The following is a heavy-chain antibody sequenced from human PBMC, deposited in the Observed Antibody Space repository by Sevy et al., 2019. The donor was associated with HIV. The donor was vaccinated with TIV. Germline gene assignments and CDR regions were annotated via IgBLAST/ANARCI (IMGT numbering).Heavy chain of an antibody. CDR1: GFTFSTYS. Sequence: GGSLKLSCAASGFTFSTYSMNWVRPAPGKGPEWVSSISSTSSYIDYAYSVKGRFTISRDNAKNSLYLQMNNLRAEDTAVYYCARDYNSGWRKFNLFDPWGQGTLVTVSS. D-gene: IGHD6-19*01. CDR3: ARDYNSGWRKFNLFDP. J-gene: IGHJ5*02. CDR2: ISSTSSYI. V-gene: IGHV3-21*01.